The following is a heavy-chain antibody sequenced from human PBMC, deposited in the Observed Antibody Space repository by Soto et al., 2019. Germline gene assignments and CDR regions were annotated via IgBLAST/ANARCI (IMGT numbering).Heavy chain of an antibody. V-gene: IGHV4-59*08. CDR1: GGSISSYY. Sequence: SETLSLTCTVSGGSISSYYWSWIRQPPGKGLEWIGYIYYSGCTNYNPSLKSRVTISVDTSKNQFSLKLSSVTAADTAVYYCARHFDSSSVPFYVWGKGTTVTVSS. D-gene: IGHD6-6*01. CDR2: IYYSGCT. CDR3: ARHFDSSSVPFYV. J-gene: IGHJ6*04.